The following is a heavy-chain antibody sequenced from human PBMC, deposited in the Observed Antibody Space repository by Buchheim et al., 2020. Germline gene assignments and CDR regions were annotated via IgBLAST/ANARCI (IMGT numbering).Heavy chain of an antibody. Sequence: QVQLQESGPGLVKPSETLSLTCTVSGASIRSYFWSWIRQAPGKGLEWIGYVHHSWSSSYNPSLKSRVTMSVDTSRNQFSLNLSSVTAADTAVYYCARDMRRNSNWLDPWGQGTL. CDR3: ARDMRRNSNWLDP. CDR2: VHHSWSS. CDR1: GASIRSYF. J-gene: IGHJ5*02. V-gene: IGHV4-59*01. D-gene: IGHD1-14*01.